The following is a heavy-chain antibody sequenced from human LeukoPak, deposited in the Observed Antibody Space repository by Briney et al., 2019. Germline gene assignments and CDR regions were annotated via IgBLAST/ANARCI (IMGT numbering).Heavy chain of an antibody. D-gene: IGHD2-15*01. Sequence: TGGSLRLSCAASGFTFNTYSMNWVRQAPGRGLEWVSAISGSGSSIYYADSVKGRFTISRDSSKSTLYLQMDSLRAEDTAVYYCTKGGPRVAPPKYFFDYWGQGTLVTVSS. CDR3: TKGGPRVAPPKYFFDY. J-gene: IGHJ4*02. V-gene: IGHV3-23*01. CDR1: GFTFNTYS. CDR2: ISGSGSSI.